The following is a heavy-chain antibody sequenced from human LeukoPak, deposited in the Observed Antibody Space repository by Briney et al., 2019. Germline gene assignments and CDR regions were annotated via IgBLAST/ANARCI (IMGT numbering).Heavy chain of an antibody. D-gene: IGHD2-8*01. CDR1: GFTFSSYA. J-gene: IGHJ4*02. CDR3: ARGEFNGLDY. V-gene: IGHV3-30-3*01. CDR2: ILNDGSNE. Sequence: GGSLRLSCAASGFTFSSYAIHWARQAPGKGLEWVAVILNDGSNEFYADSVRGRFTISRDNSKNTLWLQMNSLTAEDTAVYYCARGEFNGLDYWGQETLVTVSS.